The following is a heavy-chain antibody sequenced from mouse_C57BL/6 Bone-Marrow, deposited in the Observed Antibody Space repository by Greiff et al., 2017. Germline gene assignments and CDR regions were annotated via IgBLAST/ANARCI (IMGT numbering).Heavy chain of an antibody. CDR2: IHPNSGST. CDR1: GYTFTSYW. CDR3: ARSDRMNWFAY. D-gene: IGHD2-10*02. V-gene: IGHV1-64*01. Sequence: QVQLQQPGAELVKPGASVKLSCKASGYTFTSYWLHWVKQRPGQGLEWIGMIHPNSGSTNYNEKFKSKDTLTVDKSSSTAYMQLSSLTSEDSAVYYCARSDRMNWFAYGGQGTLVTVSA. J-gene: IGHJ3*01.